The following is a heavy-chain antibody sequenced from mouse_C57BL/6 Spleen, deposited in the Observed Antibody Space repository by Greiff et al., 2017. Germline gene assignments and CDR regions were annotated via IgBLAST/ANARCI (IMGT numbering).Heavy chain of an antibody. CDR1: GYTFTSYW. Sequence: QVQLQQPGAELVKPGASVKLSCKASGYTFTSYWMHWVKQRPGQGLEWIGMIHPNSGSTNYNEKFKSKATLTVDKSSRTAYMQLSSLTSEDSAVYDCARGGVITTVVASYYYAMDYWGQGTSVTVAS. J-gene: IGHJ4*01. V-gene: IGHV1-64*01. CDR2: IHPNSGST. D-gene: IGHD1-1*01. CDR3: ARGGVITTVVASYYYAMDY.